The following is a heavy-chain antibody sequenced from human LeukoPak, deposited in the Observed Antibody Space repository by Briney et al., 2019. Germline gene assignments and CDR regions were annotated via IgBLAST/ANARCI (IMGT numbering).Heavy chain of an antibody. CDR2: IHSGGST. CDR1: GFTVSSNY. CDR3: AKIMALYCSGGTCNEIDY. Sequence: GGSLRLSCAASGFTVSSNYMSWVRQAPGKGLEWVSVIHSGGSTYYADSVKGRFTISRDNSKNTLYLQMNSLRAEDTAVYYCAKIMALYCSGGTCNEIDYWGQGTLVTVSS. D-gene: IGHD2-15*01. J-gene: IGHJ4*02. V-gene: IGHV3-53*01.